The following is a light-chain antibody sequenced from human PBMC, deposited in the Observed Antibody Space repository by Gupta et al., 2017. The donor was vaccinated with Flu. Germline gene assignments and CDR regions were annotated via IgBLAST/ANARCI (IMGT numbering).Light chain of an antibody. Sequence: DVQMTQYPHFLSASVGDRVTLTCQAHQDIKKFLNWFQQKPGQAPRLLIYEASNLKTGVPSRFSGGGSGTHFTFTIDSLLPEDVATYYCQQFDNLPYTFGLGTKLE. J-gene: IGKJ2*01. CDR2: EAS. CDR1: QDIKKF. CDR3: QQFDNLPYT. V-gene: IGKV1-33*01.